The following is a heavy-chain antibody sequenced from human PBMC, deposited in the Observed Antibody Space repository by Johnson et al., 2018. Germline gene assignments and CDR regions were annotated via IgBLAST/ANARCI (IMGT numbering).Heavy chain of an antibody. J-gene: IGHJ4*02. V-gene: IGHV1-69*12. CDR1: RGTFNTYA. CDR2: IAPLFGTT. Sequence: QVQLVQSGAEVKKPGSSVKVSCKASRGTFNTYAISWVRQAPGQGLEWMGGIAPLFGTTNYAQKFQDRVTFTADESTSPSAVYLEVRSLGSEDTAVYYCAKGLGHYDIVSAYYGDWGQGTLVTVSS. D-gene: IGHD3-9*01. CDR3: AKGLGHYDIVSAYYGD.